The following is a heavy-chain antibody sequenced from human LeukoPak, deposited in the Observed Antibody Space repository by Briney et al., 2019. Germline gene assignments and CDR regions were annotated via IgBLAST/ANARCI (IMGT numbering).Heavy chain of an antibody. CDR1: GYTLTSYG. Sequence: ASVKVSCKASGYTLTSYGTSWVRQAPGQGLEWMGWISAYNGNTNYAQKLQGRVTMTTDTSTSTAYMELRSLRSDDTAVYYCAVREGGYIVDYWGQGTLVTVSS. J-gene: IGHJ4*02. D-gene: IGHD3-22*01. CDR3: AVREGGYIVDY. CDR2: ISAYNGNT. V-gene: IGHV1-18*01.